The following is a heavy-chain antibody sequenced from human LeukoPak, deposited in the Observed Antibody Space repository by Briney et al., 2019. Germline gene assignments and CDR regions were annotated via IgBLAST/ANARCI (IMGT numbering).Heavy chain of an antibody. CDR2: IYSGGST. Sequence: GGSLRLSCAASGFTVSSNYMSWVRQAPGKGLEWVSVIYSGGSTYYADSVKGRFTISRDNSKNTLYLQMNSLRAEDTAVYYCARVSGSGSYYRGMDVWGKGTTVTVSS. CDR1: GFTVSSNY. V-gene: IGHV3-53*01. D-gene: IGHD3-10*01. CDR3: ARVSGSGSYYRGMDV. J-gene: IGHJ6*04.